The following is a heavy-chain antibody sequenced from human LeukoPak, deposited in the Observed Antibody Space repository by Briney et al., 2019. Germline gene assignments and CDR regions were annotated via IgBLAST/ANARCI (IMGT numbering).Heavy chain of an antibody. Sequence: ETLSLTCTVSGGSISSYYWSWIRQPPGKGLEWIGYIYTSGSTNYNPSLKSRVTISVDTSKNQFSLKLSSVTAADTAVYYCARGLIGYCSSTSNNWFDPWGQGTLVTVSS. D-gene: IGHD2-2*01. CDR2: IYTSGST. V-gene: IGHV4-4*09. J-gene: IGHJ5*02. CDR3: ARGLIGYCSSTSNNWFDP. CDR1: GGSISSYY.